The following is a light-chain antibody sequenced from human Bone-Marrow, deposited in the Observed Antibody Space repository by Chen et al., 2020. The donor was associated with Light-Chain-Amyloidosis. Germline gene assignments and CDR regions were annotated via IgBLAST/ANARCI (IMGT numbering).Light chain of an antibody. CDR1: DLPTKY. V-gene: IGLV3-25*03. Sequence: SYELTQPPSVSVSPGQTARITCSGDDLPTKYAYWYQQKPGQAPVLVIHRDTERPSGISGRFSGASSGTPATLTISGVRAEDEADYHCQSADRSGTYEVLFGGGTYLTVL. CDR2: RDT. CDR3: QSADRSGTYEVL. J-gene: IGLJ2*01.